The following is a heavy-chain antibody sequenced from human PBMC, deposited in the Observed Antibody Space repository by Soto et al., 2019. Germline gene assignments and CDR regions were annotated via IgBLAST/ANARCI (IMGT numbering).Heavy chain of an antibody. D-gene: IGHD6-19*01. CDR3: ARDKSPYSSGWHNRHFDY. CDR1: GFTFSSYA. Sequence: QVQLVESGGGVVQPGRSLRLSCAASGFTFSSYAMHWVRQAPGKGLAGVAVMSYDGSNKYYADSVKGRFNISRDNSKNTLYLQMNSLRAEYTAVYYCARDKSPYSSGWHNRHFDYWGQGTLVTVSS. J-gene: IGHJ4*02. V-gene: IGHV3-30-3*01. CDR2: MSYDGSNK.